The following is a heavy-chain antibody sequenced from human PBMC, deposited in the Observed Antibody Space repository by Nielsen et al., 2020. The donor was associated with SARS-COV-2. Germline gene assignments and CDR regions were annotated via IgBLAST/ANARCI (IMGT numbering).Heavy chain of an antibody. V-gene: IGHV3-7*03. J-gene: IGHJ3*01. Sequence: GGSLRLSCSASGFTFSSYAIHWVRQAPGKGLEWVADIKPDGSEKFYVDSVKGRFTISRDNAKNSMSLQMNSLRVEDTAVYYCARDWSRAFDVWGQGTMVTVSS. CDR1: GFTFSSYA. CDR2: IKPDGSEK. CDR3: ARDWSRAFDV.